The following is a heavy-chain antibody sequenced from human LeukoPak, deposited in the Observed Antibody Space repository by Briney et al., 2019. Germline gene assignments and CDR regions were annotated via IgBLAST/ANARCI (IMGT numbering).Heavy chain of an antibody. J-gene: IGHJ4*02. D-gene: IGHD3-9*01. CDR3: AKVSLTSSVILTGYYSKDGEFDY. CDR2: IRYDGSNK. Sequence: GGSLRLSCAASGFTFSSYGMHWVRQAPGKGLEWVAFIRYDGSNKYYADSVKGRFTISRDNSKNTLYLQMNSLRAEDTAVYYCAKVSLTSSVILTGYYSKDGEFDYWGQGTLVTVSS. V-gene: IGHV3-30*02. CDR1: GFTFSSYG.